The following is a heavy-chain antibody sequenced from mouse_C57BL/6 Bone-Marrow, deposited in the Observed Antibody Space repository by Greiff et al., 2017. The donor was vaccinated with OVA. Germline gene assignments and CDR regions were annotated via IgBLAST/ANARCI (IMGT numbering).Heavy chain of an antibody. CDR1: GYTFTSYW. CDR3: ARSELRLHAMDY. D-gene: IGHD3-2*02. J-gene: IGHJ4*01. Sequence: VQLQQPGAELVKPGASVKLSCKASGYTFTSYWMHWVKQSHGKSLEWIGYINPNNGGTSYNQKFKGKATLTVNKSSSTAYMELRSLTSEDSAVYYCARSELRLHAMDYWGQGTSVTVSS. V-gene: IGHV1-22*01. CDR2: INPNNGGT.